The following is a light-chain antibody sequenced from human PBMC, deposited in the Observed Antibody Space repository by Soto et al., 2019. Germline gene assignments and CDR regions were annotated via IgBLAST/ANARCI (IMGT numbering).Light chain of an antibody. CDR1: QSVSSN. CDR2: GAS. V-gene: IGKV3-15*01. J-gene: IGKJ2*01. CDR3: QQYKSWPPYT. Sequence: EIVMTQSPATLSVSPGERATLSCRASQSVSSNLAWYQQKPGQAPRLVIYGASTRVTGIPARFSGSGSGTEFPLTISSLQSEDSAVYYCQQYKSWPPYTFGQGTKLEIK.